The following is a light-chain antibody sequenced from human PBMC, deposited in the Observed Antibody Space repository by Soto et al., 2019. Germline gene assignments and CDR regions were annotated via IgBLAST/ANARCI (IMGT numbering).Light chain of an antibody. CDR3: CSYRSDNPRFYV. CDR2: DVT. CDR1: HNDVGHENF. J-gene: IGLJ1*01. V-gene: IGLV2-14*03. Sequence: QSVLAQPASVAGSPGQSSTISCTGTHNDVGHENFVSWYQQHPAKVPKLIIYDVTRRASGISSRFSASKSGNTAYLAISGLQADDEADYYYCSYRSDNPRFYVFGTGTKVTVL.